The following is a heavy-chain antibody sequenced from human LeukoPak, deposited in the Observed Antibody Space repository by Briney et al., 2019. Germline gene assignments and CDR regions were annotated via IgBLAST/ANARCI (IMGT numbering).Heavy chain of an antibody. CDR3: ASSTYYYDSSGYYYDAFDI. CDR1: GYTFTSYY. CDR2: INPSGGST. D-gene: IGHD3-22*01. J-gene: IGHJ3*02. V-gene: IGHV1-46*01. Sequence: ASVKVSCKASGYTFTSYYMHWVRQAPGQGLEWMGIINPSGGSTSYAQKFQGRVTMTRDTSTSTVYMELSSLRSEDTAVYYCASSTYYYDSSGYYYDAFDIWGQGTMVTVSS.